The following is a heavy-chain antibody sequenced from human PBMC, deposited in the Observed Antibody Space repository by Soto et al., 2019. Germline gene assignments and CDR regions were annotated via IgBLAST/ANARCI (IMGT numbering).Heavy chain of an antibody. CDR2: IVVGSGNT. J-gene: IGHJ6*02. CDR3: AALGQLLPHYYYGMDV. V-gene: IGHV1-58*01. D-gene: IGHD2-15*01. Sequence: SVKVSCKASGFTFTSSAVQWVRQARGQRLEWIGWIVVGSGNTNYAQKFQERVTITRDMSTSTAYMELSSLRSEDTAVYYCAALGQLLPHYYYGMDVWGQGTTVTVSS. CDR1: GFTFTSSA.